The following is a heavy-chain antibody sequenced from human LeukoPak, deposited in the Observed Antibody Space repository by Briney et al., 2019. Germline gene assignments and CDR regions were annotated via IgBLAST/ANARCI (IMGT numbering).Heavy chain of an antibody. CDR2: IWYDGSNK. J-gene: IGHJ4*02. CDR3: ARGDYDSSGTIDY. CDR1: GSTFSSYG. D-gene: IGHD3-22*01. Sequence: GRSLRLSCAASGSTFSSYGMHWVRQAPGKGLEWVAVIWYDGSNKYYADSVKGRSTISRDNSKNTLYLQMNSLRAEDTAVYYCARGDYDSSGTIDYWGQGTLVTVSS. V-gene: IGHV3-33*01.